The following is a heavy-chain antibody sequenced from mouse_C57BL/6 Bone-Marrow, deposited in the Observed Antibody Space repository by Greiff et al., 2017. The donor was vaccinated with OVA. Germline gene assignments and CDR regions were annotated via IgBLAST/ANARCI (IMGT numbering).Heavy chain of an antibody. Sequence: DVQLVESGGGLVKPGGSLKLSCAASGFTFSDYGMHWVRQAPEKGLEWVAYISSGSSTIYYADTVKGRFTISRDNAKHTLFLQMTSLRSEDTAMYYCARRRFITPFADWGQGTLVTVSA. CDR3: ARRRFITPFAD. CDR2: ISSGSSTI. D-gene: IGHD1-1*01. V-gene: IGHV5-17*01. CDR1: GFTFSDYG. J-gene: IGHJ3*01.